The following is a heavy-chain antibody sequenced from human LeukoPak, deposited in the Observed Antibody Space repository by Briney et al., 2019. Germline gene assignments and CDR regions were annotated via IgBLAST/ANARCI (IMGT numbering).Heavy chain of an antibody. J-gene: IGHJ4*02. CDR2: VYSSGSA. V-gene: IGHV4-61*02. D-gene: IGHD6-25*01. Sequence: SETLSLTCTVSGGSVGSGTYYWNWIRQPAGKGLEWIGRVYSSGSANYNPSLRSRLTLSVDMFKNKFSLKLKSVTAADTAVYYCVRGWLQSEQRLLQGFDYWGRGTLVTVAS. CDR3: VRGWLQSEQRLLQGFDY. CDR1: GGSVGSGTYY.